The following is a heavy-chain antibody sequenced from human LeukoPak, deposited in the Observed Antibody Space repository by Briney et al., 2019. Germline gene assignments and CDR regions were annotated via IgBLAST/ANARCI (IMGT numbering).Heavy chain of an antibody. J-gene: IGHJ6*04. CDR1: GGFTSSYY. V-gene: IGHV4-59*01. CDR3: ARDGAYSSGWSVDRWDYYGMDV. D-gene: IGHD6-19*01. CDR2: IYYSGST. Sequence: SETLSLTCTVSGGFTSSYYWSWIRQPPGKGLEWIGYIYYSGSTNYNPSLKSRVTISVDTSKNQFSLKLSSVTAADTAVYYCARDGAYSSGWSVDRWDYYGMDVWGKGTTVTVSS.